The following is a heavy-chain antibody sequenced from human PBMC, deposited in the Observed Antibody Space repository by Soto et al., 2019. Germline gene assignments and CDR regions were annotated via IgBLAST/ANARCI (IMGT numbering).Heavy chain of an antibody. Sequence: TGGSLRLSCAASGFTFSSYAMSWVRQAPGKGLEWVSAISGSGGSTYYADSVKGRFTISRDNSKNTLYLQMNSLRAEDTAVYYCAKGITIFGVVIMVYYGMDVWGQGTTVTVSS. D-gene: IGHD3-3*01. CDR3: AKGITIFGVVIMVYYGMDV. CDR2: ISGSGGST. J-gene: IGHJ6*02. CDR1: GFTFSSYA. V-gene: IGHV3-23*01.